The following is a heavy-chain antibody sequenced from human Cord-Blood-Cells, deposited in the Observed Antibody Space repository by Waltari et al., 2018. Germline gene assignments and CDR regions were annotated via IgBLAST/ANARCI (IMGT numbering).Heavy chain of an antibody. CDR1: GGSISSYY. D-gene: IGHD4-17*01. CDR3: ARYYGDYYFDY. CDR2: IYYSGST. V-gene: IGHV4-59*01. J-gene: IGHJ4*02. Sequence: QVQLQESGPGLVKPSETLSLTCTVSGGSISSYYWSWIRQPPGKGLEWIGYIYYSGSTNYTPSLMSRVTISVDTSKNQFSLKLGSVTAADTAVYYCARYYGDYYFDYWGQGTLVTVSS.